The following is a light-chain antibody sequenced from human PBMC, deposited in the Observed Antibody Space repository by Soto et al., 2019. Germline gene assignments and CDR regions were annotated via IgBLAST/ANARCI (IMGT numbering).Light chain of an antibody. V-gene: IGKV3-15*01. CDR1: QSLNRN. CDR3: HEYNTWPWT. Sequence: ETVLRQSPATLSVSPGETANLSCTTSQSLNRNLAWYQQKLGQAPRVLIYGASTRAAGIPARFSGSGSGTEFILTISSLQSEDFAVYYCHEYNTWPWTFGQGTRLEIK. J-gene: IGKJ5*01. CDR2: GAS.